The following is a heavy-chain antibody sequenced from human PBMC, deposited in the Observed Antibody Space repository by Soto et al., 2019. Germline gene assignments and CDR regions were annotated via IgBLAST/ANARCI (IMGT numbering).Heavy chain of an antibody. Sequence: GGSLRLSCAASGFSFSDYYMSWIRQAPGKGLEWVSYMSTSGSSRYYADSVRGRFTISRDNAKNSLHLQMNSLRAEDTAVYYCARTRGDSSGVYYFDYWGQGTRVTVSS. D-gene: IGHD3-22*01. CDR2: MSTSGSSR. CDR1: GFSFSDYY. CDR3: ARTRGDSSGVYYFDY. J-gene: IGHJ4*02. V-gene: IGHV3-11*01.